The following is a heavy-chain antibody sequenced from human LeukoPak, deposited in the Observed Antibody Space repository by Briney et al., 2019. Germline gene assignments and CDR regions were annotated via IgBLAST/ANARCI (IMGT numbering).Heavy chain of an antibody. V-gene: IGHV3-33*01. CDR3: ARGSSNNYFDY. D-gene: IGHD6-6*01. CDR2: IWYDGSNK. Sequence: TGGSLRLSCAASGFTFSTYGMHWVRQAPGKGLEWVAVIWYDGSNKYYADSVKGRFTISRDNSKNTLYLQMNSLRAEDTAVYYCARGSSNNYFDYWGQGTLVTVSS. J-gene: IGHJ4*02. CDR1: GFTFSTYG.